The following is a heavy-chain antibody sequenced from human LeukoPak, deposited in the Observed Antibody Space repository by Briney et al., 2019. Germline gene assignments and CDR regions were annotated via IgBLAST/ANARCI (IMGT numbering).Heavy chain of an antibody. CDR1: GGSITNYY. CDR3: ARGGWSYGN. CDR2: IYYSGST. D-gene: IGHD6-19*01. V-gene: IGHV4-59*01. J-gene: IGHJ4*02. Sequence: SETLSLTCTVSGGSITNYYWSWIRQPPGKGLEWIGYIYYSGSTNYSPSVKSRVTISVDTSKNQFSLELTSVTAADTAVYFCARGGWSYGNWGQGALVTVSS.